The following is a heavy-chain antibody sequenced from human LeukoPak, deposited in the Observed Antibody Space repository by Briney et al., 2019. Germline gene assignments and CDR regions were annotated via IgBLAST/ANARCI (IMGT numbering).Heavy chain of an antibody. J-gene: IGHJ4*02. CDR2: ISAYNGNT. D-gene: IGHD3-10*01. V-gene: IGHV1-18*04. CDR3: ARHMVRGVIITSEIDY. CDR1: GYTFTSYG. Sequence: GASVKVSCKASGYTFTSYGISWVRQAPGQGLEWMGWISAYNGNTNYAQELQGRVTMTTDTSTSTAYMELRSLRSDDTAVYYCARHMVRGVIITSEIDYWGQGTLVTVSS.